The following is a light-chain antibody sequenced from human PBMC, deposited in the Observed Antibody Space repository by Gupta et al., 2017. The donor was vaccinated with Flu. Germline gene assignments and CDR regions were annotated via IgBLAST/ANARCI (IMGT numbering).Light chain of an antibody. J-gene: IGKJ1*01. CDR3: QQYNSYSVT. Sequence: GDRVTITCRASQSISSWLAWYQQKPGKAPKLLIYKASTFQSGVPSRFSGSGSGTEFTLTISSLQPDDFATYYCQQYNSYSVTFGQGTKVEVK. CDR1: QSISSW. CDR2: KAS. V-gene: IGKV1-5*03.